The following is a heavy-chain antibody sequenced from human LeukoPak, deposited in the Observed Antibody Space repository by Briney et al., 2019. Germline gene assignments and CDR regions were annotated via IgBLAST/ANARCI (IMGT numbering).Heavy chain of an antibody. Sequence: PGGSLRLSCAASGFTFSSYSMNWVRQAPGKGLEWVSYISSSSSTIYYADSVKGRFTISRDNAKNSLYLQMNSLRAEDTAVYYCARDGVVVVPAARWYYFDYWGQGTLVTVSS. CDR1: GFTFSSYS. D-gene: IGHD2-2*01. CDR3: ARDGVVVVPAARWYYFDY. CDR2: ISSSSSTI. V-gene: IGHV3-48*01. J-gene: IGHJ4*02.